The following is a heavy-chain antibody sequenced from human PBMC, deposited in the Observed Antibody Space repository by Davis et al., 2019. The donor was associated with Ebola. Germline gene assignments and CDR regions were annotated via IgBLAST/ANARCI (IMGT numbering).Heavy chain of an antibody. CDR2: MNPNSGNT. Sequence: ASVKVSCKASGYTFTSYDINWVRQATGQGLEWMGWMNPNSGNTGYAQKFQGRVTITRNTSISTAYMELSSLRSEDTAVYYCARYMITFGGVIPNPYYYGMDVWGQGTTVTVPS. J-gene: IGHJ6*02. D-gene: IGHD3-16*02. CDR3: ARYMITFGGVIPNPYYYGMDV. CDR1: GYTFTSYD. V-gene: IGHV1-8*03.